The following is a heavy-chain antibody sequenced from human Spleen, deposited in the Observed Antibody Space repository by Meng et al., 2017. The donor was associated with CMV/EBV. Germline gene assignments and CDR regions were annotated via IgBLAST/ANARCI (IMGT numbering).Heavy chain of an antibody. CDR2: IYYSGTT. CDR1: GGSISTYY. V-gene: IGHV4-59*01. CDR3: ARITFGGVINYGMDV. Sequence: SETLSLTCTVSGGSISTYYWSWVRQPPGKGLEWIGYIYYSGTTNYNPSLKSRVTISVDTSKNQFSLKLSSVTAADTAVYYCARITFGGVINYGMDVWGQGTTVTVS. D-gene: IGHD3-16*02. J-gene: IGHJ6*02.